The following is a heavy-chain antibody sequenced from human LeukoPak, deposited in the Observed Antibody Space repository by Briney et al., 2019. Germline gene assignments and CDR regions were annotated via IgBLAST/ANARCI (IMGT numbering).Heavy chain of an antibody. CDR2: ISGSGGST. D-gene: IGHD3-3*01. CDR3: AKNPYDFWSGYWAFDI. CDR1: GFTFSSYA. V-gene: IGHV3-23*01. J-gene: IGHJ3*02. Sequence: PGGSLRLSCAASGFTFSSYAMSWFRQAPGKGLEWVSAISGSGGSTYYADSVKGRFTISRDNSKNTLYLQMNSLRAEDTAVYYCAKNPYDFWSGYWAFDIWGQGTMVTVSS.